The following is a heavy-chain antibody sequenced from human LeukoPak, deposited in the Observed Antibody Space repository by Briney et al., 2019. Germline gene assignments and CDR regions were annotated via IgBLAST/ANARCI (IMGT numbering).Heavy chain of an antibody. D-gene: IGHD6-13*01. V-gene: IGHV4-59*01. CDR1: GGSISSYY. CDR2: IYYSGST. J-gene: IGHJ4*02. CDR3: ARAMGGAGTVTDY. Sequence: SETLSLTCTVSGGSISSYYWSWIRQPPGKGLEWIGYIYYSGSTNYNPSLKSRVTISLDTSKNQFSLKLNSVTAADTAVYYCARAMGGAGTVTDYWGQRTLVTVSS.